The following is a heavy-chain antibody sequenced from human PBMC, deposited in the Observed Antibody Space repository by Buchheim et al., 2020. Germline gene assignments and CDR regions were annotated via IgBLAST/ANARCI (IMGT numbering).Heavy chain of an antibody. CDR2: ISYDGSDE. D-gene: IGHD2-15*01. CDR1: GFTFGTYA. J-gene: IGHJ5*02. Sequence: QVQLLESGGGVVQPGRSLRLSCAASGFTFGTYAMHWVRQAPGKGLEWVAVISYDGSDEYYADSVKGRFTISRDNSKNTLYLQMNSLKAEDTAVYYCCRGGAYFQTWFEPWGQGTL. CDR3: CRGGAYFQTWFEP. V-gene: IGHV3-30*04.